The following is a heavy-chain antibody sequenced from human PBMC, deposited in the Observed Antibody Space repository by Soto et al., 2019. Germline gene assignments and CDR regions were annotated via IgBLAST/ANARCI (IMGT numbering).Heavy chain of an antibody. Sequence: PGGSLRLSCAASGFTFSDYYMSWIRQAPGKGLEWVSYISSSGSTIYYADSVKGRFTISRDNAKNSLYLQMNSLRAEDTAVYYCARAGETYDFWSGYPNDMDAWGNGTPGTCSS. CDR2: ISSSGSTI. J-gene: IGHJ6*03. CDR3: ARAGETYDFWSGYPNDMDA. D-gene: IGHD3-3*01. CDR1: GFTFSDYY. V-gene: IGHV3-11*01.